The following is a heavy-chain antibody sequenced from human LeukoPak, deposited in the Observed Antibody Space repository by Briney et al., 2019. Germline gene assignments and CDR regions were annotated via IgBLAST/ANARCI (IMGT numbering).Heavy chain of an antibody. CDR3: AGDRN. Sequence: GASVKVSCKASGGTFSSYSISWVRQAPGQGLGWMGRIVPIFGTTNYAQNFQGRVTITTDESTSTAYMELSSLRSEDTAVYYCAGDRNWGQGTLVTVSS. V-gene: IGHV1-69*05. CDR1: GGTFSSYS. CDR2: IVPIFGTT. J-gene: IGHJ4*02.